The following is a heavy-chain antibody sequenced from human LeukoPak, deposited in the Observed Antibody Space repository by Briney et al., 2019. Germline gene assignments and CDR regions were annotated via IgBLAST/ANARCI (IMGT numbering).Heavy chain of an antibody. D-gene: IGHD1-26*01. CDR1: DDSITMYY. J-gene: IGHJ4*02. CDR2: VDHTGST. Sequence: SETLSLTCSVSDDSITMYYWTWIRQPPGKGLEWIGYVDHTGSTNFNPSLNGRVSISRDTSKNLFSLRLKSVTSADTAVYFCAGSPVHWDRFNHWGQGTLVTVSS. CDR3: AGSPVHWDRFNH. V-gene: IGHV4-59*01.